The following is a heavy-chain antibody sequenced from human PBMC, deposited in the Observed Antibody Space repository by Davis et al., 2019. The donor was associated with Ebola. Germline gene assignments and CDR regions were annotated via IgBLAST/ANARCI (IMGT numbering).Heavy chain of an antibody. Sequence: GESLKTSCAASGSTFSSYAMSWLRQAPGKGLEWVSAISGSGVSTYYADSVKGRFTISRDNSKNTLYLQMNSLRAEDTAVYYCAKDSGYDYYYYYYMDVWGKGTTVTVSS. CDR1: GSTFSSYA. CDR2: ISGSGVST. CDR3: AKDSGYDYYYYYYMDV. J-gene: IGHJ6*03. V-gene: IGHV3-23*01. D-gene: IGHD5-12*01.